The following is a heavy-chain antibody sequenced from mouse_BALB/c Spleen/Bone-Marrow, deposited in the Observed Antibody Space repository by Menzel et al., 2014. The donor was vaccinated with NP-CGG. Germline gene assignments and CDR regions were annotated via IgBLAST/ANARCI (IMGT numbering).Heavy chain of an antibody. D-gene: IGHD2-5*01. CDR2: INTYFGDI. J-gene: IGHJ4*01. Sequence: LVESGAELVRPGVSVKISCKGSGYTLTDYAMHWVKQSHAESLEWIGVINTYFGDISYNQKFKGKATIAVDKTSXTVYMELARLTAEDSAIYYCARGYSNNYAMDYWGQGTSVTVSS. CDR1: GYTLTDYA. CDR3: ARGYSNNYAMDY. V-gene: IGHV1S137*01.